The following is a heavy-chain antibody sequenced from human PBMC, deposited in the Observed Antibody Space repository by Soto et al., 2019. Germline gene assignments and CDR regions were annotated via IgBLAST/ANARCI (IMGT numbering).Heavy chain of an antibody. V-gene: IGHV4-4*02. CDR2: IYHSGST. CDR3: ARRVAGTGKIDY. Sequence: QVHLQESGPGLVKPSGTLSLTCAVSGDSVISENWWNWVRQPPGKGLEWIGEIYHSGSTNYNPSLESRVTTSVDKSNNQVSLKLTYVTAADTAVYYCARRVAGTGKIDYWGQGTLVTVSS. J-gene: IGHJ4*02. D-gene: IGHD1-1*01. CDR1: GDSVISENW.